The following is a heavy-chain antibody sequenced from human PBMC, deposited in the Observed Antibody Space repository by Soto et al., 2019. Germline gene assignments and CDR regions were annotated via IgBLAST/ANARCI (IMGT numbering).Heavy chain of an antibody. CDR3: ARVRQDSARRFYDY. D-gene: IGHD2-15*01. J-gene: IGHJ4*02. Sequence: QVQLVQSGAEVKKPRSLEKVSCKASGGTFSSYTISWVRQAPGQGLEWMGRIIPILGIANYAQKYQGRVTISADKSTSTSYMELSSLRSEDTGVYYCARVRQDSARRFYDYWGQGTLVTVSS. V-gene: IGHV1-69*02. CDR2: IIPILGIA. CDR1: GGTFSSYT.